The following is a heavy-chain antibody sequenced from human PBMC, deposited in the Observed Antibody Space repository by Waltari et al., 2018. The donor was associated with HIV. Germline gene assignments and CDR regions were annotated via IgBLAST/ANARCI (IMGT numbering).Heavy chain of an antibody. CDR3: AREASTLQLGAFDN. D-gene: IGHD7-27*01. CDR1: GLTFSIYG. V-gene: IGHV3-33*01. J-gene: IGHJ3*02. CDR2: IQNDGSAI. Sequence: QVQVVESGGGVVQPGRSLRLSCVASGLTFSIYGMHWVRQAPGKGLEWVSFIQNDGSAIYYADSVKGRFIISRDNSKKTLFLQMNGLRAEDTALYYCAREASTLQLGAFDNWGQGTMVTVSS.